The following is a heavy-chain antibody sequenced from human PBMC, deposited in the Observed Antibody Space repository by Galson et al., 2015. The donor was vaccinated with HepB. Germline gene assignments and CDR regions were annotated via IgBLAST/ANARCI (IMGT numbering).Heavy chain of an antibody. J-gene: IGHJ4*02. V-gene: IGHV1-2*02. Sequence: SVKVSCKAFGYTFTDYYMHWVRQAPGQGLEWMGWINPHTGETKYAQKFQDRVTMTRDTSISTAYMELRSLRSDDTAVYYCARVSYCGGDCYHYFDYWGQGTLVTVS. CDR2: INPHTGET. CDR1: GYTFTDYY. CDR3: ARVSYCGGDCYHYFDY. D-gene: IGHD2-21*02.